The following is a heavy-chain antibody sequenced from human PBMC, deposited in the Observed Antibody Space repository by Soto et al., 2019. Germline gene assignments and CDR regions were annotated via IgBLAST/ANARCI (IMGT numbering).Heavy chain of an antibody. CDR2: INDSGNI. CDR1: GGSFSGYQ. V-gene: IGHV4-34*01. J-gene: IGHJ6*03. D-gene: IGHD3-10*01. CDR3: ARGLILWFGEVSRRGGYYYYMDV. Sequence: QVQLQQWGAGLLKPSETLSLTCAVYGGSFSGYQWSWIRQTPGKGLEWIGEINDSGNINYNPSLKGRVTILLDTPKKPISLKLSSVAAADSAVYYCARGLILWFGEVSRRGGYYYYMDVWGKGNTVTVSS.